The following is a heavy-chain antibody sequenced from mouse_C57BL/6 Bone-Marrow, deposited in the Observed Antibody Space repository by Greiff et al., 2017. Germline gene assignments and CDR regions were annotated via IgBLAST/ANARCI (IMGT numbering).Heavy chain of an antibody. V-gene: IGHV1-64*01. CDR1: GYTFTSYW. D-gene: IGHD1-2*01. Sequence: QVQLQQPGAELVKPGASVKLSCKASGYTFTSYWMHWVKQRPGQGLEWIGMIHPNSGSTNYNEKFKSKATLTVDKSSSTAYMQLSSLTSEDSAVYYCARSGGTTAPLAMDYWGQGTSVTVSS. CDR3: ARSGGTTAPLAMDY. CDR2: IHPNSGST. J-gene: IGHJ4*01.